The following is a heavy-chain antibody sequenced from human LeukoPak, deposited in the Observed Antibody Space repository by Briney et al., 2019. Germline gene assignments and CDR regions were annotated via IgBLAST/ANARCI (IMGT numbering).Heavy chain of an antibody. CDR3: ATNLGIAVAGGAFDL. CDR1: XLS. V-gene: IGHV1-24*01. CDR2: FDPEDSKT. D-gene: IGHD6-19*01. Sequence: XLSMHWVRQAPGKGLEWMGGFDPEDSKTIYAQRLQGRVTMTEDTSTDTAYMQLRSLISEDSAVYYCATNLGIAVAGGAFDLWGQGTVVTVSS. J-gene: IGHJ3*01.